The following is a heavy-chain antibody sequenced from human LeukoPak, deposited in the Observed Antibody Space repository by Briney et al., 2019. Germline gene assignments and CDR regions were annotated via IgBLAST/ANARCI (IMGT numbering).Heavy chain of an antibody. CDR1: GFTFSSYA. V-gene: IGHV3-23*01. CDR2: ISGSGGST. J-gene: IGHJ4*02. Sequence: GGSLRLSCAASGFTFSSYAMSWVRQAPGKGLEWVSAISGSGGSTYYADSVKGRFTISRDNSKNTLYLQMNSLRAEDTAVYYCAKDRYDYVWGSYRYGYNFDYWGQGTLVTVSS. D-gene: IGHD3-16*02. CDR3: AKDRYDYVWGSYRYGYNFDY.